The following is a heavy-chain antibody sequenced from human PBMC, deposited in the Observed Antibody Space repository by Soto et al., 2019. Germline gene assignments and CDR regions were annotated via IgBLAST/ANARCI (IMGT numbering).Heavy chain of an antibody. CDR2: INQSGNT. CDR1: GGSFSGYY. V-gene: IGHV4-34*01. CDR3: ARPSYALNWDFHYGMQV. D-gene: IGHD2-2*01. J-gene: IGHJ6*02. Sequence: PSRNLALPCAVSGGSFSGYYWTWIRQIPGKGLEWIGEINQSGNTKYNPSLMSRVTMSVDTSRNQFSLKLRSVTAADTAVYYCARPSYALNWDFHYGMQVWGQGTSATVSS.